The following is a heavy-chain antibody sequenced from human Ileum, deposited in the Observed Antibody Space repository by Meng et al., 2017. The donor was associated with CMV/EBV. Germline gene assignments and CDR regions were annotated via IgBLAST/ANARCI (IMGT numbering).Heavy chain of an antibody. CDR2: IYSNGAT. J-gene: IGHJ4*02. CDR1: GDSMNDYF. V-gene: IGHV4-4*07. CDR3: ARGWVHSASSLHFDY. D-gene: IGHD6-6*01. Sequence: QVHLQESGPGLVKPSETLSLICTVSGDSMNDYFWTWIRQPAGKGLEWIGRIYSNGATNYNPSLQSRVTMSIDTSKNQFSLKVTSVTAADAAVYYCARGWVHSASSLHFDYWSQGTLVTVSS.